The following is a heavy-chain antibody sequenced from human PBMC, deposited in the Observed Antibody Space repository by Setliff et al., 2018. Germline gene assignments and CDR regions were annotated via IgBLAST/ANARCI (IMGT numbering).Heavy chain of an antibody. Sequence: PSETLSLTCAVYGGSFSGYHWSWIRQPPGKGLEWIGEISHSGDPNYNLSLKSRVTISLDTSKNQFSLKLTSVTAADTAVYYCARAPQYSNFWYALSWFDPWGQGTLVTVSS. V-gene: IGHV4-34*01. J-gene: IGHJ5*02. CDR2: ISHSGDP. D-gene: IGHD3-3*01. CDR1: GGSFSGYH. CDR3: ARAPQYSNFWYALSWFDP.